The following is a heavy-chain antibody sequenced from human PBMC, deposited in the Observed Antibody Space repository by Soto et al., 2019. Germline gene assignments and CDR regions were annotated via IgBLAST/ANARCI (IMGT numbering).Heavy chain of an antibody. J-gene: IGHJ5*01. V-gene: IGHV3-23*01. Sequence: EVQLLESGGGLVQPGGSLRLSCAASGFTFSSYAMSWVRQTPGKGLEWVSTLSGSGGTTYYADSVKGQSTISRDNSKSTLNLQMNSLRDEETAVYYCANDHGTYGSNWIDSWGQGTLVTVSS. CDR2: LSGSGGTT. D-gene: IGHD3-10*01. CDR1: GFTFSSYA. CDR3: ANDHGTYGSNWIDS.